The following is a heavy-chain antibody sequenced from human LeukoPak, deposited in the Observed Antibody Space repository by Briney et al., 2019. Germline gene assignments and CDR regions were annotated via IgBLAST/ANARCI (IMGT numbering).Heavy chain of an antibody. J-gene: IGHJ4*02. CDR2: INWNAGRF. CDR1: GFTFNNYG. Sequence: GGSLRLSCTASGFTFNNYGMSWGRHAPGKGVEWVSGINWNAGRFVYADSVKGRFTISRDNDKNSLYLQMNSLRAEDTAFYYCARLRNYDSSGYYFEIDYWGQGTLVTVSS. V-gene: IGHV3-20*04. D-gene: IGHD3-22*01. CDR3: ARLRNYDSSGYYFEIDY.